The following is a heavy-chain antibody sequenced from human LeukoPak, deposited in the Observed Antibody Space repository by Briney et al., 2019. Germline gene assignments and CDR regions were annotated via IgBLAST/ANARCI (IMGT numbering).Heavy chain of an antibody. D-gene: IGHD6-19*01. J-gene: IGHJ4*02. CDR2: INSDGSST. CDR1: GFTFTSYW. Sequence: PGGSLRLSCAASGFTFTSYWMHWVRQAPGKGLVWVSRINSDGSSTIYADSVKGRFTISRDNAKNTLYLQMNSLRAEDTAVYYCARAADSSGSYDYFDYWGQGTLVTVSS. V-gene: IGHV3-74*01. CDR3: ARAADSSGSYDYFDY.